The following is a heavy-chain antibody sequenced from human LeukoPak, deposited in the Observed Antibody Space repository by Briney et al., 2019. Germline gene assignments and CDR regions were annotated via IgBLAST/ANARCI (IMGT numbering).Heavy chain of an antibody. CDR3: ARHFAYSSSSYFDY. D-gene: IGHD6-6*01. J-gene: IGHJ4*02. CDR2: VYYTGST. V-gene: IGHV4-59*08. Sequence: PSETLSLACSVSGGSVSNYYWSWIRQPPGKGLEWIGYVYYTGSTNYNPSLKSRVTMFEDKSKNQLSLRLYSATVADTAVYYCARHFAYSSSSYFDYWGQGSLVTVSS. CDR1: GGSVSNYY.